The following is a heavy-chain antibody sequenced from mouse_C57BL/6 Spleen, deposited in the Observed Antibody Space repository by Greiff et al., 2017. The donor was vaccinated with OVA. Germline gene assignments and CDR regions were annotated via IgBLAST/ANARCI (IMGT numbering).Heavy chain of an antibody. CDR3: ARIDSNYVSGLDAMDY. V-gene: IGHV1-42*01. D-gene: IGHD2-5*01. J-gene: IGHJ4*01. Sequence: VQLQQSGPELVKPGASVKISCTASGYSFTGYYMNWVKQSPEKSLEWIGEINPSTGGTTYNQKFKAKATLTVDKSSSTAYMQLKSLASEDSAVYYCARIDSNYVSGLDAMDYWGQGTSVTVSS. CDR2: INPSTGGT. CDR1: GYSFTGYY.